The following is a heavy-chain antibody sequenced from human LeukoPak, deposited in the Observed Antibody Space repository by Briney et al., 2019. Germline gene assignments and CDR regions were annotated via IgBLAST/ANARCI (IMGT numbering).Heavy chain of an antibody. CDR1: GGSISSSSYY. CDR2: IYYSGST. J-gene: IGHJ6*02. V-gene: IGHV4-61*05. CDR3: ARVRGVAYYYGMDV. Sequence: SETLSLTCTVSGGSISSSSYYWGWIRQPPGKGLEWIGYIYYSGSTNYNPSLKSRVTISVDTSKNQFSLKLSSVTAADTAVYYCARVRGVAYYYGMDVWGQGTTVTVSS. D-gene: IGHD3-10*01.